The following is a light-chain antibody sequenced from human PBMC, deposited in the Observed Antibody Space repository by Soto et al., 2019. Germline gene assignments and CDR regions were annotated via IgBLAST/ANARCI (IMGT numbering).Light chain of an antibody. CDR1: QSISSN. J-gene: IGKJ1*01. CDR2: GAS. V-gene: IGKV3-15*01. Sequence: EIVMTQSPATLSVSPGERATLSCRASQSISSNLAWYQQKPGQPPRLLIYGASSRATGVPVRFSGSGSGTEFTLTIGSLQSEDLAVYFCQQYDNWPPWTFGQGTKVDIK. CDR3: QQYDNWPPWT.